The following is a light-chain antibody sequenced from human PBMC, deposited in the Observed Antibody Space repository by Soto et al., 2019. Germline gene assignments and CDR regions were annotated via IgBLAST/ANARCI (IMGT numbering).Light chain of an antibody. CDR1: SSDVGGYKY. CDR3: SSYTSSTAVV. J-gene: IGLJ2*01. CDR2: EVS. V-gene: IGLV2-14*01. Sequence: QSALTQPASVSGSPGQSITISCTGTSSDVGGYKYVSWYQQHPGKAPKLIINEVSNRPSGVSNRFSGSKSGNTASLTISGLQTEDEADYYCSSYTSSTAVVFGGGTKLTVI.